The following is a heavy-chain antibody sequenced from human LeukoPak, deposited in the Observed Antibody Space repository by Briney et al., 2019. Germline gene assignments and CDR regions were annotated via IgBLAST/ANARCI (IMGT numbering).Heavy chain of an antibody. CDR1: GFTFSSYA. Sequence: PGGSLRLSCAASGFTFSSYAMHWVRQAPGKGLEWVAGISFDGTNKYYADSVKGRFTISRDNSKNTLYLQLNSLRTEDTALYYCARDSSAYSRGYYYYGMDVWGQGTTVTVFS. D-gene: IGHD6-13*01. CDR3: ARDSSAYSRGYYYYGMDV. J-gene: IGHJ6*02. V-gene: IGHV3-30-3*01. CDR2: ISFDGTNK.